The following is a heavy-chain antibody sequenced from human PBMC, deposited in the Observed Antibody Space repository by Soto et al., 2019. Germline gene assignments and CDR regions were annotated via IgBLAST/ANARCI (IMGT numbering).Heavy chain of an antibody. CDR2: IDTASGKS. Sequence: QVQLVQSGAEVKKPGASVKVSCKASGYSFTTFDLHWVRQAPGQRLEWMGWIDTASGKSKYSEIFQGRVTITGDQSATTAYMERSSLRLEATAVYYCAMRRGWWSFDYWGQGTLITVSS. CDR1: GYSFTTFD. CDR3: AMRRGWWSFDY. V-gene: IGHV1-3*04. J-gene: IGHJ4*02. D-gene: IGHD6-19*01.